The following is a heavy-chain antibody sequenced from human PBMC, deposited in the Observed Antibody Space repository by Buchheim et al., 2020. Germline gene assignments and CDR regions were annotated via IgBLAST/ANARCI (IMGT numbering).Heavy chain of an antibody. D-gene: IGHD3-22*01. CDR1: GFTFSSYE. V-gene: IGHV3-48*03. CDR2: ISSSGSTI. CDR3: ASNSGYNYYYYGMDV. J-gene: IGHJ6*02. Sequence: EVQLVESGGGLVQPGGSLRLSCAASGFTFSSYEMNWVRQAPGKGLEWVSYISSSGSTIYYADSVKGRFTISRDNAKNSLYLQMNSLRAGDTAVYYCASNSGYNYYYYGMDVWGQGTT.